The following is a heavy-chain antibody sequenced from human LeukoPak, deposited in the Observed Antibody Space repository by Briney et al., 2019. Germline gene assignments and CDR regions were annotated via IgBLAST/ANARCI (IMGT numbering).Heavy chain of an antibody. D-gene: IGHD2-2*01. J-gene: IGHJ4*02. CDR1: GFTFSSYG. CDR2: ISGSGDST. CDR3: AKAHSIIVVPAAMDY. V-gene: IGHV3-23*01. Sequence: GGSLRLSCAASGFTFSSYGMHWVRQAPGKGLEWVSAISGSGDSTYYADSVKGRFTISRDNSKNTLYLQMNSLRTEDTAVYYCAKAHSIIVVPAAMDYWGQGTLVTVSS.